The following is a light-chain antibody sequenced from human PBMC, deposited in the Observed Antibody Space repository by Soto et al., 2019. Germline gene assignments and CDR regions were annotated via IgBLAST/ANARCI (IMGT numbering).Light chain of an antibody. CDR2: GAS. J-gene: IGKJ5*01. Sequence: EVVLTQSPGTLSLSPGERATLSCRASQSISSKSLAWYQQKLGQAPRLLIYGASSRATDIPDRFSGSGSGTDFTLTISRLEPEDFAVYYCQQYNNWPFITFGQGTRLEIK. CDR3: QQYNNWPFIT. CDR1: QSISSKS. V-gene: IGKV3-20*01.